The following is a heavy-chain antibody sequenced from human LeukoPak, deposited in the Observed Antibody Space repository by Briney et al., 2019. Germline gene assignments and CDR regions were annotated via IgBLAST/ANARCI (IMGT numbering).Heavy chain of an antibody. V-gene: IGHV4-4*07. CDR2: IHTTGST. CDR1: GGSISSYY. CDR3: ARDRYYYDSSGYYYAWYFDL. D-gene: IGHD3-22*01. Sequence: SETLSLTCTVSGGSISSYYWSWIRQPAGKGLEWIGRIHTTGSTNYNPSLKSRVTMSVDTSKNQFSLKLSSVTAADTALYHCARDRYYYDSSGYYYAWYFDLWGRGTLVTVSS. J-gene: IGHJ2*01.